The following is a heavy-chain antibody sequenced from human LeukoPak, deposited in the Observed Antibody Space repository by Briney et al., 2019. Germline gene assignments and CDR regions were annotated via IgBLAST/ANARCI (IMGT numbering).Heavy chain of an antibody. J-gene: IGHJ3*02. V-gene: IGHV3-74*01. CDR1: GVTFSSYW. D-gene: IGHD2-15*01. CDR2: IKTDGSST. CDR3: ARGHIVGYGFDI. Sequence: GGSLRLSCAASGVTFSSYWMHWVRQVPGKGLVWVSRIKTDGSSTNYADSVKGRFTISRDNAKNTLYLQMNSLRAEDTAVYFCARGHIVGYGFDIWGQGTLVTVSS.